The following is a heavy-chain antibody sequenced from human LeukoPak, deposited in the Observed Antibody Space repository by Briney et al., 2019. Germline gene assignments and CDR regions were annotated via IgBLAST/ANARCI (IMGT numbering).Heavy chain of an antibody. CDR1: GFNFSHGW. J-gene: IGHJ4*02. CDR2: ISSSGSTI. CDR3: ARDIRDFDY. V-gene: IGHV3-11*01. Sequence: GGSLRLSCVASGFNFSHGWMSWVRQAPGKGLEWVSYISSSGSTIYYADSVKGRFTISRDNAKNSLYLQMNSLRAEDTAVYYCARDIRDFDYWGQGTLVTVSS.